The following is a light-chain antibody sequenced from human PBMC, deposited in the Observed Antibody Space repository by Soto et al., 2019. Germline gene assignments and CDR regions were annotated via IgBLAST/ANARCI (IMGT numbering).Light chain of an antibody. J-gene: IGKJ4*01. V-gene: IGKV3-20*01. Sequence: EIVMTQSPATLSVSPGERATLSCRASQSVSANLAWYQHKPGQAPRLLIYGALSRATGIPDRFSGSGYGTDFTLTISRLEPEDFAVYCCQQYGTSPLTFGGGTKVDI. CDR1: QSVSAN. CDR3: QQYGTSPLT. CDR2: GAL.